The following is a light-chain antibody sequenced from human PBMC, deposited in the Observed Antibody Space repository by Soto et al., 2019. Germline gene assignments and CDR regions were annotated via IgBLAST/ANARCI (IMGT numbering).Light chain of an antibody. Sequence: EIVMTQSPASLSVSPGETATLSCRASQSIRNSLAWYQQKPGQAPSLVIYGASTRATGIPARFSGSGSGTEFTLTISSQQSEDSALYYCQQYNNWPPRTFGQGTKLEIK. CDR3: QQYNNWPPRT. CDR1: QSIRNS. CDR2: GAS. J-gene: IGKJ2*01. V-gene: IGKV3-15*01.